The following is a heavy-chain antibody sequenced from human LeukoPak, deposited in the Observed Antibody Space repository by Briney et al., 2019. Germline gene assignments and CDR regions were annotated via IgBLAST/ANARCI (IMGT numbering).Heavy chain of an antibody. CDR1: GYTFTSYA. V-gene: IGHV1-3*01. CDR2: INAGNGNT. Sequence: ASVKVSCKASGYTFTSYAMHWVRQAPGQRLEWMGWINAGNGNTKYSQKFQGRVTITRDTSASTAYMELRSLRSDDTAVYYCATYSSGWPFDYWGQGTLVTVSS. D-gene: IGHD6-19*01. J-gene: IGHJ4*02. CDR3: ATYSSGWPFDY.